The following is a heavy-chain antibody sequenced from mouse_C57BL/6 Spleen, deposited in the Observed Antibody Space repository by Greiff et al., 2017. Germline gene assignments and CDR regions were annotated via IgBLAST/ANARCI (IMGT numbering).Heavy chain of an antibody. CDR2: IYPGDGDT. J-gene: IGHJ3*01. D-gene: IGHD1-1*01. CDR3: APYYYGRPAWFAY. Sequence: VQVVESGPELVKPGASVKISCKASGYAFSSSWMNWVKQRPGKGLEWIGRIYPGDGDTNYNGKFKGKATLTADKSSSTAYMQLSSLTSEDSAVYFCAPYYYGRPAWFAYWGQGTLVTVSA. CDR1: GYAFSSSW. V-gene: IGHV1-82*01.